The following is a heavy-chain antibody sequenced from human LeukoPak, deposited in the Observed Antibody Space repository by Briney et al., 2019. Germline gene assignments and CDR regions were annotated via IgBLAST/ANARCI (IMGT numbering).Heavy chain of an antibody. J-gene: IGHJ4*02. D-gene: IGHD5-12*01. CDR2: ISSSGSTI. V-gene: IGHV3-11*01. Sequence: GGSLRLSCAASGFIFSDYYMSWIRQAPGKGLEWVSYISSSGSTIYYADSVKGRFTISRDNAKNSLYLQMNSLRDEDTAVYYCARLYSGYDYGVDYWGQGTLVTVSS. CDR3: ARLYSGYDYGVDY. CDR1: GFIFSDYY.